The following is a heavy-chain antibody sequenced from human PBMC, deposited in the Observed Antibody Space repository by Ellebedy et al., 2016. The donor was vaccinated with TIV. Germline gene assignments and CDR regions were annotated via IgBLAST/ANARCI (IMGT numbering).Heavy chain of an antibody. J-gene: IGHJ4*02. Sequence: PGGSLRLSCAASGFTFSTYWMGWVRQAAGKGLEWVANTKQDGSAQYYVDSVMGRFTISRENANNSLYLQMNSLRAEDTGVYYCARVGNWDLDYWGQGILVTVSS. CDR3: ARVGNWDLDY. CDR2: TKQDGSAQ. D-gene: IGHD7-27*01. V-gene: IGHV3-7*01. CDR1: GFTFSTYW.